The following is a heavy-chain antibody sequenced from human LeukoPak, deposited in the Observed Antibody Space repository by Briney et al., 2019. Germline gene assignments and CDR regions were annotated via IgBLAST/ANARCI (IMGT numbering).Heavy chain of an antibody. CDR1: GFTFSSYW. CDR2: INSDGSST. D-gene: IGHD3-22*01. Sequence: GGSLRLSCAASGFTFSSYWMHWVRQAPGKGLVWVSRINSDGSSTSYADSVKDRFTISRDNAKNTLYLQMNSLRAKDTAVYYCAQEAYYYDSSGYYYVDAFDIWGQGTMVTVSS. J-gene: IGHJ3*02. V-gene: IGHV3-74*01. CDR3: AQEAYYYDSSGYYYVDAFDI.